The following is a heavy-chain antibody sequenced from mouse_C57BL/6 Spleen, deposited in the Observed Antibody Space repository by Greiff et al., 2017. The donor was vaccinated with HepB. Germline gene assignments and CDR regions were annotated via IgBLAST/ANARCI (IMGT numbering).Heavy chain of an antibody. CDR1: GFSFNTYA. V-gene: IGHV10-1*01. J-gene: IGHJ4*01. CDR3: VRRGNDYAMDY. CDR2: IRSKSNNYAT. Sequence: EAGGGLVQPKGSLKLSCAASGFSFNTYAMNWVRQAPGKGLEWVARIRSKSNNYATYYADSVKDRFTISRDDSESMLYLQMNNLKTEDTAMYYCVRRGNDYAMDYWGQGTSVTVSS.